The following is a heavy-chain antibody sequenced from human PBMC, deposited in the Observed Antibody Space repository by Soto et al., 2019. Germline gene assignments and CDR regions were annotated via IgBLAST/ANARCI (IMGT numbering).Heavy chain of an antibody. J-gene: IGHJ4*02. V-gene: IGHV3-23*01. D-gene: IGHD4-17*01. CDR3: AKRSIYGGPEY. CDR1: GFIFRTFG. Sequence: PGGSLRLSCAASGFIFRTFGMSWVRQAPGKGLEWVSSISDGGGRTYYADSVRGRFTISRDNSKNTLYLQMNSLRSEDTAVYYCAKRSIYGGPEYWGQGTLVTVSS. CDR2: ISDGGGRT.